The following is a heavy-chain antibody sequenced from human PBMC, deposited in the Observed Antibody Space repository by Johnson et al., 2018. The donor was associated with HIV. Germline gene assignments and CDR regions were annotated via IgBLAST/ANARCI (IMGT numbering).Heavy chain of an antibody. Sequence: VQLVESGGGLVQPGGSLRLSCAASGFTVSSNYMSWVRQAPGKGLEWVSGIDWTGANAGYADSVKGRFTIFRDNAKNSLYLHMSSLRADDTAVYYCARGFDWHWPTSAFHVWGQGTMVSVSS. CDR3: ARGFDWHWPTSAFHV. V-gene: IGHV3-66*01. CDR2: IDWTGANA. J-gene: IGHJ3*01. D-gene: IGHD3-9*01. CDR1: GFTVSSNY.